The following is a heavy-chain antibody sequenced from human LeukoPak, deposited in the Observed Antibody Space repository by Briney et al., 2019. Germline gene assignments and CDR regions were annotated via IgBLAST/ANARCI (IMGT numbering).Heavy chain of an antibody. CDR3: ARGIAAAGILG. Sequence: ASVTVSCTASGYTFTSYAMHWVRQAPGQRLEWMGWINAGNGNTKYSQKFQGRVTITRDTSASTAYMELSSLRSEDTAVYYCARGIAAAGILGWGQGTLVTVSS. D-gene: IGHD6-13*01. V-gene: IGHV1-3*01. CDR2: INAGNGNT. CDR1: GYTFTSYA. J-gene: IGHJ4*02.